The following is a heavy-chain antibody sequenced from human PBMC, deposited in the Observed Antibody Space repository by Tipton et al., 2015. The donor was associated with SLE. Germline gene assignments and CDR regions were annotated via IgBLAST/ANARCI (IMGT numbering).Heavy chain of an antibody. CDR1: GYSISSGYY. J-gene: IGHJ4*02. CDR3: ASDSHSGSYSVDY. CDR2: IYYSGST. D-gene: IGHD1-26*01. Sequence: TLYLTCTVSGYSISSGYYWGWIRQPPGRGLEWIGSIYYSGSTYYNPSLKSRVTISLDTSKNQFSLKLSSVTAADTAVYYCASDSHSGSYSVDYWGQGRLVTVSS. V-gene: IGHV4-38-2*02.